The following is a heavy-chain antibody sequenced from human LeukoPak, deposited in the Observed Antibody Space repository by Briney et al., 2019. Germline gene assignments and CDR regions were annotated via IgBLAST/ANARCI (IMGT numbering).Heavy chain of an antibody. J-gene: IGHJ4*02. CDR3: ARDGRQVVPAASTVDY. CDR2: INHSGST. CDR1: GGSFSGYY. D-gene: IGHD2-2*01. Sequence: SETLSLTCAVYGGSFSGYYWSWIRQPPGRGLEWIGVINHSGSTNYNPSLKSRVPISVDTSKNQFSLKLSSVTAADTAVYYCARDGRQVVPAASTVDYWGQGTLVTVSS. V-gene: IGHV4-34*01.